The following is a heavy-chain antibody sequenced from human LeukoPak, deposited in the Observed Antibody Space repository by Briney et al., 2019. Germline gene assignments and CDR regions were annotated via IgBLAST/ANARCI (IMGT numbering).Heavy chain of an antibody. J-gene: IGHJ4*02. CDR3: ARVDWSSYYFDY. Sequence: SETLSLTCSVSGYSISSGYYWGWIRQPPGKGLEWIGSIHHSGSTYYNPSLKSRVTISVDTSKNQFSLKLSSVTAADTAVYYCARVDWSSYYFDYWGQGTLVTVSS. CDR2: IHHSGST. D-gene: IGHD3-9*01. CDR1: GYSISSGYY. V-gene: IGHV4-38-2*02.